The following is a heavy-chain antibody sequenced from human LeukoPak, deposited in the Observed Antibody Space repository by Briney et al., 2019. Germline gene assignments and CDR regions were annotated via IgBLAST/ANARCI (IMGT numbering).Heavy chain of an antibody. CDR2: INPNSGGT. D-gene: IGHD6-19*01. Sequence: ASVKVSCKASGYTFTGYYMHWVRQAPGQGLEWMGWINPNSGGTKTAQTFQGRVTMTRDTSISTAYMELSRLRSDDTAVYFCARSVVAGSGNFDYWGQGTLFTLSS. CDR3: ARSVVAGSGNFDY. CDR1: GYTFTGYY. V-gene: IGHV1-2*02. J-gene: IGHJ4*02.